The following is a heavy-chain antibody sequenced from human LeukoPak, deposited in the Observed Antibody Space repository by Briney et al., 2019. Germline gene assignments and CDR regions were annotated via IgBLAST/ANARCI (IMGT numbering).Heavy chain of an antibody. CDR2: ISGSGISI. CDR3: AKRPSESSGYKYFQD. CDR1: GFTFSSYA. D-gene: IGHD3-22*01. Sequence: PGESLRLSCAASGFTFSSYAMSWVRQAPGKGLEWVSAISGSGISIYYADSVKGRLTTSRDNSKSTLYLQIRSLRVEDTAVYYCAKRPSESSGYKYFQDWGQGTLVTVSS. V-gene: IGHV3-23*01. J-gene: IGHJ1*01.